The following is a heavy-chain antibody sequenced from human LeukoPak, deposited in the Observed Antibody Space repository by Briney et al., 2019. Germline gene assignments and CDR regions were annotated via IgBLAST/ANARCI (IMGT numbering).Heavy chain of an antibody. J-gene: IGHJ4*02. CDR2: IYGDGTTT. CDR1: GFTFSNFR. CDR3: ARGPGAYCGGDCPDY. D-gene: IGHD2-21*02. Sequence: PGGSLRLSCAASGFTFSNFRIHWVRQAPGKGLVWVSRIYGDGTTTSYADSVKGRFTISRDNAKNTLYLQMNSLRAEDTAVYYCARGPGAYCGGDCPDYWGQGILVTVSS. V-gene: IGHV3-74*01.